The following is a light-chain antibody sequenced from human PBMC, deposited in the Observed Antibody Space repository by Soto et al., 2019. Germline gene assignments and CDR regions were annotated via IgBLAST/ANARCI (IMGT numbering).Light chain of an antibody. J-gene: IGLJ3*02. CDR3: SSYTSTTTWV. V-gene: IGLV2-14*01. CDR1: SSDVGGYNY. Sequence: QSALTQPASVSGSPGQSIIISCTGTSSDVGGYNYVSWYQQYPGKAPKLMIYDVSYRPSGVSNRFSGSKSGNTASLTISGLQAEDEAEYYCSSYTSTTTWVFGGGTQLTVL. CDR2: DVS.